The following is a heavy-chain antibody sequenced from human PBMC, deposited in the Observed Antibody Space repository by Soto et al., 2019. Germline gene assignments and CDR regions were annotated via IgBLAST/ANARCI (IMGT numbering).Heavy chain of an antibody. V-gene: IGHV3-30-3*01. Sequence: GGSMRLSCAASGFTFSSDAMHWVRQAPGKGLEWVAVISYDGSNKYYADSVKGRFTISRDNSKNTLYLQMNSLRAEDTAVYYCARDLPTYNWNYFFYYYGMDVWGQGTTVTVSS. CDR1: GFTFSSDA. D-gene: IGHD1-7*01. CDR2: ISYDGSNK. J-gene: IGHJ6*02. CDR3: ARDLPTYNWNYFFYYYGMDV.